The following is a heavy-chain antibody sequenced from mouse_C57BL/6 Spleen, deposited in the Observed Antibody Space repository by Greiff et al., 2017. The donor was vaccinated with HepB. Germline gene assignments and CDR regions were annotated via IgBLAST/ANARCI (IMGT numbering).Heavy chain of an antibody. CDR3: ARHEERGYGSSLGYFDY. J-gene: IGHJ2*01. D-gene: IGHD1-1*01. Sequence: QVQLQQSGAELVKPGASVKLSCKASGYTFTEYTIHWVKQRSGQGLEWIGWFYPGSGSIKYNEKFKDKATLTADKSSSTVYMELSRLTSEDSAVYFCARHEERGYGSSLGYFDYWGQGTTLTVSS. CDR2: FYPGSGSI. CDR1: GYTFTEYT. V-gene: IGHV1-62-2*01.